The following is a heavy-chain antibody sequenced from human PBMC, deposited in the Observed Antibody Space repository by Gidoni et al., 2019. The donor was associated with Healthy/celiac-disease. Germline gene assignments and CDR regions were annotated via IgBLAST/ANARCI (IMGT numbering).Heavy chain of an antibody. Sequence: QVRLVASGGRLVKPGGSLILSCPASCFTFGDYYMCWIRQAPGKGLEWFSYISSSSSYTNYADSVKGRFTISRDNSKISRYLQMNSLRAEDTAVYYCARVSPNDIPGGMDVWGQGTTVTVSS. CDR3: ARVSPNDIPGGMDV. J-gene: IGHJ6*02. CDR2: ISSSSSYT. D-gene: IGHD2-15*01. V-gene: IGHV3-11*06. CDR1: CFTFGDYY.